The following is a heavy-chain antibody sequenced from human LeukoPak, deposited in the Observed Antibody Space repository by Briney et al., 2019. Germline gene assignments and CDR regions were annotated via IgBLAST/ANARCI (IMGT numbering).Heavy chain of an antibody. J-gene: IGHJ4*02. CDR1: GFTCSSYG. V-gene: IGHV3-30*02. CDR2: IRYDGSNK. D-gene: IGHD6-19*01. Sequence: GGSLRLSCAASGFTCSSYGMHWVRQAPGKGLEWVAFIRYDGSNKYYADSVKGRFTISRDNSKNTLYLQMNSLRAEDTAVYYCAKAPRSGWYHFDYWGQGTLVTVSS. CDR3: AKAPRSGWYHFDY.